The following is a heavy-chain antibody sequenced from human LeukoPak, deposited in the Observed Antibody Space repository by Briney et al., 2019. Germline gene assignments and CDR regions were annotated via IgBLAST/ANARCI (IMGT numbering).Heavy chain of an antibody. CDR1: GFTFSSYS. CDR3: ARDIVVVPAAIWVAAAGIGYFDY. V-gene: IGHV3-21*01. CDR2: ISSSSSYI. Sequence: GGSLRLSRAATGFTFSSYSMNWVRQAPGKGLEWVSSISSSSSYIYYADSVKGRFTISRDNAKNSLYLQMNSLRAEDTAVYYCARDIVVVPAAIWVAAAGIGYFDYWGQGTLVTVSS. D-gene: IGHD2-2*01. J-gene: IGHJ4*02.